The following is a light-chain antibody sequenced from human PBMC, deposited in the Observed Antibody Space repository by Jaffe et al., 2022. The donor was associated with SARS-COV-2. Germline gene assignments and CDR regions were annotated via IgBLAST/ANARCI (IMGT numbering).Light chain of an antibody. Sequence: DIQMTQSPSSLSASVGDRVTITCRASQDISNYLAWFQQKPGKAPKCLIYAASSLQSGVPSKFRGSGSGTDFNLTISTLQSEDFATYYCQQYKSYPLTFGGGTRVEIK. CDR1: QDISNY. J-gene: IGKJ4*01. CDR3: QQYKSYPLT. CDR2: AAS. V-gene: IGKV1-16*02.